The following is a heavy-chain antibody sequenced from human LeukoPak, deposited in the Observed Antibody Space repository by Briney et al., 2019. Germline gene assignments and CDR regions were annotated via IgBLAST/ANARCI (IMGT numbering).Heavy chain of an antibody. J-gene: IGHJ4*02. CDR3: AREYSSSWYAGGY. V-gene: IGHV3-23*01. CDR1: GFTFSSYA. CDR2: ISGSGGST. D-gene: IGHD6-13*01. Sequence: GGSLRLSCAASGFTFSSYAMSWVRQAPGKGLEWVSAISGSGGSTYYADSVKGRFTISRDNAKNSLYLQMNSLRAEDTAVYYCAREYSSSWYAGGYWGQGTLVTVSS.